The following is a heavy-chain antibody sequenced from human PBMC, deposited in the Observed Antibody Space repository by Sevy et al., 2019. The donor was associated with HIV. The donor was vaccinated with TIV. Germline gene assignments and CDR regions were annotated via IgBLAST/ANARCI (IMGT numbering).Heavy chain of an antibody. CDR2: ISSSGSTI. Sequence: LSLTCAASGFTFSSYEMNWVRQAPGKGLEWVSYISSSGSTIYYADSVKGRFTISRDNAKNSLYLQMNSLRAEDTAVYYCASSSYYGSGSYNRYYYYGMDVWGQGTTVTVSS. J-gene: IGHJ6*02. CDR1: GFTFSSYE. V-gene: IGHV3-48*03. D-gene: IGHD3-10*01. CDR3: ASSSYYGSGSYNRYYYYGMDV.